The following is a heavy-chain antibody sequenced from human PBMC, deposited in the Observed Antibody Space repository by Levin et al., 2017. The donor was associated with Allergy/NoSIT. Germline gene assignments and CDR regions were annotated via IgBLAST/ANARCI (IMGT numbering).Heavy chain of an antibody. CDR1: GGSIHNSY. J-gene: IGHJ4*02. CDR2: IYYSGST. V-gene: IGHV4-59*01. Sequence: SQTLSLTCTVSGGSIHNSYWSWIRQPPGKGLEWIGYIYYSGSTNYNTSLKSRVTMSVDTSKNQFSLRLSSVTAADTAVYYCARSFTYGFDYWGQGTLVTVSS. D-gene: IGHD2-8*01. CDR3: ARSFTYGFDY.